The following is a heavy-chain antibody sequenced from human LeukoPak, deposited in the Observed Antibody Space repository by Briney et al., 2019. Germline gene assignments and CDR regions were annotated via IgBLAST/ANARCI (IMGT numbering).Heavy chain of an antibody. CDR3: ARAIRGYYREDYYYGMDV. V-gene: IGHV4-59*01. Sequence: SETLSLTCTVSGGSISSYYWSWIRQPPGKGLEWLGYIYYSGSTNYNPSLKSRFTISVDTSKNRFSLKLSSVTAADTAVYYCARAIRGYYREDYYYGMDVWGKGTTVTVSS. J-gene: IGHJ6*04. D-gene: IGHD3-3*01. CDR1: GGSISSYY. CDR2: IYYSGST.